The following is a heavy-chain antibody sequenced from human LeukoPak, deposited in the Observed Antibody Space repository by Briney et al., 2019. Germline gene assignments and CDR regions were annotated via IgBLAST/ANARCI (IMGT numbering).Heavy chain of an antibody. D-gene: IGHD2-2*01. V-gene: IGHV4-38-2*01. Sequence: SETLSLTCAVSGYSISSGYYWGWIRQPPGKGLEWIGRIYHSGSTYYNPSLKSRVTISVDTSKNQFSLKLSSVTAGDTAVYYCARRYQLYYFDYWGQGTLVTVSS. CDR3: ARRYQLYYFDY. J-gene: IGHJ4*02. CDR2: IYHSGST. CDR1: GYSISSGYY.